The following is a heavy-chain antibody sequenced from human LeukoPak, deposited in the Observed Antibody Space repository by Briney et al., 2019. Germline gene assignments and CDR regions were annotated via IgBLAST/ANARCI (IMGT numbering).Heavy chain of an antibody. CDR1: GGSISSSNYY. D-gene: IGHD3-10*01. CDR3: ATLYGSGTYYPSDY. J-gene: IGHJ4*02. CDR2: IYKSGST. Sequence: PSETLSLTCTVSGGSISSSNYYWGWIRQPPWKGLEWIGTIYKSGSTYYIPSLKSRVTISVDTSKNQFSLKLSSVTAADTAVYYCATLYGSGTYYPSDYWGQGTLVTVSS. V-gene: IGHV4-39*07.